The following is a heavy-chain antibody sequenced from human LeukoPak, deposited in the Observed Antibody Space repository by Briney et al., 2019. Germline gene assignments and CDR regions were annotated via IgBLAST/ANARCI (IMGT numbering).Heavy chain of an antibody. CDR1: GGSISSYY. D-gene: IGHD6-13*01. J-gene: IGHJ4*02. CDR3: ARGRGSSWKNSISFDY. V-gene: IGHV4-59*12. CDR2: IYYSGST. Sequence: PSETLSLTCTVSGGSISSYYWSWIRQPPGKGLEWIGYIYYSGSTNYNPSLKSRVTISVDTSKNQFSLKLSSVTAADTAVYYCARGRGSSWKNSISFDYWGQGTLVTVSS.